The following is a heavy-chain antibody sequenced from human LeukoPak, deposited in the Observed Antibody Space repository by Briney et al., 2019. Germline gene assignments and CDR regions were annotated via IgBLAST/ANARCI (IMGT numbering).Heavy chain of an antibody. CDR3: ARDSRNGLITMVRGVIIPSFDY. V-gene: IGHV1-2*02. D-gene: IGHD3-10*01. CDR2: INPNSGGT. CDR1: GGTFSSYA. Sequence: GASVKVSCKASGGTFSSYAISWVRQAPGQGLEWMGWINPNSGGTNYAQKFQGRVTMTRDTSISTAYMELSRLRSDDTAVYYCARDSRNGLITMVRGVIIPSFDYWGQGTLVTVSS. J-gene: IGHJ4*02.